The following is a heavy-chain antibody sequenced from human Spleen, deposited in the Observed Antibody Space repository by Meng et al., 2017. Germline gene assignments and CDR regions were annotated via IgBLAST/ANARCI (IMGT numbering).Heavy chain of an antibody. CDR1: GGSFSDYY. Sequence: QWRLQKWGVGLLKPSGTLSLTCVVSGGSFSDYYWSCIRQPPGKGLEWIGEINHSGSTNYNPSLESRATISVDTSQNNLSLKLSSVTAADSAVYYCARGPTTMAHDFDYWGQGTLVTVSS. CDR2: INHSGST. D-gene: IGHD4-11*01. CDR3: ARGPTTMAHDFDY. J-gene: IGHJ4*02. V-gene: IGHV4-34*01.